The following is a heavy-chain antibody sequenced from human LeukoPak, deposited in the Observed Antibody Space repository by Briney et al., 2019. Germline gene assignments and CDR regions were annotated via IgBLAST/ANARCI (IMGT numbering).Heavy chain of an antibody. CDR2: INHSGST. CDR3: ARQEGRWLREAFDY. J-gene: IGHJ4*02. CDR1: GGSFSGYY. V-gene: IGHV4-34*01. D-gene: IGHD5-24*01. Sequence: SETLSLTCAVYGGSFSGYYWSWIRQPPGKGLEWIGEINHSGSTNYNPSLKSRVTISVDTSKNQFSLKLSSVTAADTAVYYCARQEGRWLREAFDYWGQGTLVTVSS.